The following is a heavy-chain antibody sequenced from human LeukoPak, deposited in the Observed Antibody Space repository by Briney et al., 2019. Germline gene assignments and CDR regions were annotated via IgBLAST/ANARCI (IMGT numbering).Heavy chain of an antibody. CDR3: AGSLVKRFVGNGMDV. CDR2: IYSGGST. J-gene: IGHJ6*02. D-gene: IGHD6-13*01. Sequence: GSLRLSCVASGFTVSSNYMSWVRQAPGKGLEWVSVIYSGGSTYYADSVKGRFTISRDNSKNTLYLQMNSLRAEDTAVYYCAGSLVKRFVGNGMDVWGQGTTVTVSS. V-gene: IGHV3-53*01. CDR1: GFTVSSNY.